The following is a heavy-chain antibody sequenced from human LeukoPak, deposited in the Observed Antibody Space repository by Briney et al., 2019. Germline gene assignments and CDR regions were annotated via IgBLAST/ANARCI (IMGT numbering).Heavy chain of an antibody. CDR2: IYPDDSDT. CDR1: GYSFTSYW. J-gene: IGHJ4*02. CDR3: ARHGLSISSSFDY. V-gene: IGHV5-51*01. Sequence: GESLKISCKGSGYSFTSYWIGWVRQMPGKGLEWMGIIYPDDSDTRHSPSFQGQVTISADKPISTAYLQWSSLKASDTAMYYCARHGLSISSSFDYWGQGTLVTVSP. D-gene: IGHD6-13*01.